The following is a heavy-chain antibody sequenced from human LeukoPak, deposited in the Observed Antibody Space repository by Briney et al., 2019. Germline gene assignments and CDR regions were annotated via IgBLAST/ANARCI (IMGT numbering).Heavy chain of an antibody. CDR2: ISAYNGNT. D-gene: IGHD3-10*01. V-gene: IGHV1-18*01. Sequence: SXXVSCKASGYTFTSYGISWVRQAPGQGHEWSGWISAYNGNTNYEKKLQGRVTMTTYTSTSTAYMELRSLRSDDTAVYYCARDWSRELSWFDPWGQGTLVTVSS. J-gene: IGHJ5*02. CDR1: GYTFTSYG. CDR3: ARDWSRELSWFDP.